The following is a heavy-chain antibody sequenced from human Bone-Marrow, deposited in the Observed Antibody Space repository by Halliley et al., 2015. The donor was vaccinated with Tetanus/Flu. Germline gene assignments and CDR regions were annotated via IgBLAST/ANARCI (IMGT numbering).Heavy chain of an antibody. CDR2: IYSVGST. Sequence: EWVSSIYSVGSTYYADSVKGRFFISRDISKNTVSLLMNSLRADDTAVYYCARGGARWDQGCFDIWGQGTMVTVSS. V-gene: IGHV3-53*01. J-gene: IGHJ3*02. D-gene: IGHD1-26*01. CDR3: ARGGARWDQGCFDI.